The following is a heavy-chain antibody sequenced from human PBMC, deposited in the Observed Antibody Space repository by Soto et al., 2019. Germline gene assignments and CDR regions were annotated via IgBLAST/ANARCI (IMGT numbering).Heavy chain of an antibody. J-gene: IGHJ4*02. Sequence: ASVKVSCKASGYTFTSYGISWVRQAPGQGLEWMGWISAYNGNTNYAQKLQGRVTMTTDTSTSTAYMELRSLRSDDTAVYYCAREQQINWNGPDEVDYWGQGTLVPVSS. CDR1: GYTFTSYG. D-gene: IGHD1-1*01. CDR3: AREQQINWNGPDEVDY. V-gene: IGHV1-18*01. CDR2: ISAYNGNT.